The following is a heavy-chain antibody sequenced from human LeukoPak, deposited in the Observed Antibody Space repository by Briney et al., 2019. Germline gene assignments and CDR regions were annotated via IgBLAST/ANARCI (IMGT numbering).Heavy chain of an antibody. Sequence: GGSLRLSCAASGFTFDDYAMHWVRQAPGKGLEWVSGISWNSGSIDYADSVKGRFTISRDNAKNSLYLQMNSLRAEDTALYYCAKARSVPGYFDYWGQGTLVTV. CDR1: GFTFDDYA. CDR3: AKARSVPGYFDY. D-gene: IGHD3-10*01. J-gene: IGHJ4*02. V-gene: IGHV3-9*01. CDR2: ISWNSGSI.